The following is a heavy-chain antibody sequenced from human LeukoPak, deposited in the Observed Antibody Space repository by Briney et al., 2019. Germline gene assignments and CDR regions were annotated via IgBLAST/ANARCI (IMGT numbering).Heavy chain of an antibody. J-gene: IGHJ6*03. Sequence: SGGSLRLSCAASGFIFSNYAMRWVRQAPGKGLEWVSAISGSGGSTYYADSVKGRFTISRDNSKNTLYLQMNSLRAEDTAVYYCAKPPNTIFGVVISYYYYMDVWGKGTTVTVSS. CDR2: ISGSGGST. CDR3: AKPPNTIFGVVISYYYYMDV. V-gene: IGHV3-23*01. D-gene: IGHD3-3*01. CDR1: GFIFSNYA.